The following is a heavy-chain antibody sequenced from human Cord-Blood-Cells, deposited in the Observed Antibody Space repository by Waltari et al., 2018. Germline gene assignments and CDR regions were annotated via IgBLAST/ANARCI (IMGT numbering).Heavy chain of an antibody. D-gene: IGHD6-6*01. CDR1: GYTFTGYY. CDR2: INPNSGGT. V-gene: IGHV1-2*02. J-gene: IGHJ3*02. CDR3: ARAWARIAARPYDAFDI. Sequence: QVQLVQSGAEVKKPGASVKVSCKASGYTFTGYYMHWVRQAPGQGLEWMEWINPNSGGTNYAQKFQGRVTMTRDTSISTAYMELSRLRSDDTAVYYCARAWARIAARPYDAFDIWGQGTMVTVSS.